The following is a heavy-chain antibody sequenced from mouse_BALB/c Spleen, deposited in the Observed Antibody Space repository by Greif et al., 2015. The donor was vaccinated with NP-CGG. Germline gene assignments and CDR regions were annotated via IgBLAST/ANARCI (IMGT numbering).Heavy chain of an antibody. CDR2: INPSNGGT. Sequence: VQLQQSGAELVKPGASVKLSCKASGYTFTSYYMYWVKQRPGQGLEWIGGINPSNGGTNFNEKFKSKATLTVDKSSSSAYMQLSSLTSEDSAVYYCTRSAYYCNLDYWGQGTTLTVSS. D-gene: IGHD2-1*01. CDR1: GYTFTSYY. CDR3: TRSAYYCNLDY. V-gene: IGHV1S81*02. J-gene: IGHJ2*01.